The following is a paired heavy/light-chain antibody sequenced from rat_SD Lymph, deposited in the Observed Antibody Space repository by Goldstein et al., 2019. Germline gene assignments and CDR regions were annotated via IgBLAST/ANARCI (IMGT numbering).Heavy chain of an antibody. J-gene: IGHJ2*01. V-gene: IGHV8S18*01. Sequence: QVTLKESGPGMLQPSKTLSLTCSFSGFSLSTSGMVVSWIRQPSGKSLEWLAAIDWDGDKYYNPSLKSRLTVSKDTSNTQVFLKITSVDIADTATYYCAQLDLDYWGQGVMVTVSS. CDR3: AQLDLDY. CDR1: GFSLSTSGMV. CDR2: IDWDGDK. D-gene: IGHD4-2*01.
Light chain of an antibody. CDR2: KVS. CDR3: GQGTQYPYT. Sequence: DVVMTQTPVSMSVSLGGQVSISCRSSQSLVHNNGNTYLSWYIQKPSQSPQLLIYKVSNRFSGISDRFSGSGSGTDFTLKISRVEPDDLGVYYCGQGTQYPYTFGAGTKLELK. J-gene: IGKJ2-3*01. CDR1: QSLVHNNGNTY. V-gene: IGKV1S21*01.